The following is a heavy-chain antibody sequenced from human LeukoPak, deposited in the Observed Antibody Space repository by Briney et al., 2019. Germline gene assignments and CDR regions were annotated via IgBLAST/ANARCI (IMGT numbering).Heavy chain of an antibody. CDR1: GYTFTSYA. V-gene: IGHV1-3*01. CDR2: INAGNGNT. D-gene: IGHD1-26*01. CDR3: ARDPSWELLRDY. J-gene: IGHJ4*02. Sequence: ASVKVSCKASGYTFTSYAMHWVRQAPGQRLEWMGWINAGNGNTKYSQKFQGRVTITRDTSASTAYMELSSLRSDDTAVYYCARDPSWELLRDYWGQGTLVTVSS.